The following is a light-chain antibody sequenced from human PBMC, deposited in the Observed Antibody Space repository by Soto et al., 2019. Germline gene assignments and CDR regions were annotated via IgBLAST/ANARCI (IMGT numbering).Light chain of an antibody. CDR1: SSDVGSYNL. J-gene: IGLJ3*02. CDR2: EGS. Sequence: QSVLTQPASVSGSPGQSITISCTGTSSDVGSYNLVSWYQQHPGKAPKLMIYEGSKRPSGVSNRFSGSKSGNTASLTVSGLQAEDEADYYCCSYAGTSINWVFGGGTKVTVL. CDR3: CSYAGTSINWV. V-gene: IGLV2-23*01.